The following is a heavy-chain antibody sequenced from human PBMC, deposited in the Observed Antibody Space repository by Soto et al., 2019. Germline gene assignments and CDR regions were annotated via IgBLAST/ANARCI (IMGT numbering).Heavy chain of an antibody. D-gene: IGHD3-16*01. CDR1: GFTFSSYG. V-gene: IGHV3-30*18. Sequence: GGSLRLSCAASGFTFSSYGMHWVRQAPGKGLEWVAVISYDGSNKYYADSVKGRFTISRDNSKNTLYLQMNSLRAEDTAVYYCAKDGLGLVATGYWGQGTLVTVSS. CDR3: AKDGLGLVATGY. J-gene: IGHJ4*02. CDR2: ISYDGSNK.